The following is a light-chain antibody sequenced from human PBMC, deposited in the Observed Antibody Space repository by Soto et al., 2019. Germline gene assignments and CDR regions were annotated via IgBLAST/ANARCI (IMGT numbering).Light chain of an antibody. Sequence: QSALTQPPSASGSPGQSVTISFTGTSSDVGGYHYVSWYQQHPGKAPKVMIYEVSKRPSGVPDRFSGSKSGDTASLTVSGLQTEDEAEYYCSSYAGLNNFIVFGTGTKVTVL. CDR3: SSYAGLNNFIV. CDR1: SSDVGGYHY. CDR2: EVS. V-gene: IGLV2-8*01. J-gene: IGLJ1*01.